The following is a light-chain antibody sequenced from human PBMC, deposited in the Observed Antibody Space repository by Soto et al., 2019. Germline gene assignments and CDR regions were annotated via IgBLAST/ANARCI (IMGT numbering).Light chain of an antibody. CDR1: QSVSSY. J-gene: IGKJ1*01. CDR2: DAS. CDR3: QQRSNWSTWT. Sequence: EIVLTQSPATLSLSPGERATLSCRASQSVSSYLAWYQQNPGQAPRLLIYDASNRATGIPARFSGSGSGTDCTLTIISIEPEDFAVYYCQQRSNWSTWTFGQGTKVEIK. V-gene: IGKV3-11*01.